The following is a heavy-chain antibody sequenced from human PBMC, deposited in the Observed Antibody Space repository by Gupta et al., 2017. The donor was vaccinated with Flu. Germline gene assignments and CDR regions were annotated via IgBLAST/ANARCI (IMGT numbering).Heavy chain of an antibody. J-gene: IGHJ4*02. Sequence: TSFWTWIRQPPGKGPELIGYIHNNGGTSYSPSLKSRLAMSLDTSKNEFSLSLRSVTAADTAVYYCARGRDASSADDYWGQGTLVIVSS. CDR2: IHNNGGT. CDR3: ARGRDASSADDY. D-gene: IGHD2-2*01. CDR1: TSF. V-gene: IGHV4-59*01.